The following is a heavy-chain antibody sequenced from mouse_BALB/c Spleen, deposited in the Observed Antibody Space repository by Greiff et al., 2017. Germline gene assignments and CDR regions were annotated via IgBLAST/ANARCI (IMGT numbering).Heavy chain of an antibody. Sequence: EVQLQESGPGLVKPSQSLSLTCSVTGYSITSGYYWNWIRQFPGNKLEWMGYISYDGSNNYNPSLKNRISITRDTSKNQFFLKLNSVTTEDTATYYCARDYDYEVDYWGQGTTLTVSS. CDR2: ISYDGSN. CDR3: ARDYDYEVDY. V-gene: IGHV3-6*02. D-gene: IGHD2-4*01. CDR1: GYSITSGYY. J-gene: IGHJ2*01.